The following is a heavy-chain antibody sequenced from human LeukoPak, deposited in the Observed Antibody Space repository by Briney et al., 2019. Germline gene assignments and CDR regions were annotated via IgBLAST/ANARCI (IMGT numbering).Heavy chain of an antibody. D-gene: IGHD4-23*01. CDR3: ARARWPGGFDY. Sequence: SVTVSCKASGYTFTSYAISWVRQAPGQGLEWMGGIIPIFGTANYAQKFQGRVTITADESTSTAYMELSSLRSEDTAVYYCARARWPGGFDYWGQGTLVTVSS. J-gene: IGHJ4*02. CDR1: GYTFTSYA. V-gene: IGHV1-69*13. CDR2: IIPIFGTA.